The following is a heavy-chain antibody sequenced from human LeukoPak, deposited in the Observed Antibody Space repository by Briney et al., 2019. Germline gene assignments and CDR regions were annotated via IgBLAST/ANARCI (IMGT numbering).Heavy chain of an antibody. CDR2: ISSSGKA. CDR1: GGSITTTDFD. J-gene: IGHJ4*02. V-gene: IGHV4-39*01. D-gene: IGHD1-26*01. Sequence: PSETLSLTCAVSGGSITTTDFDWAWIRQPPGQGFEWIATISSSGKAYYYPSLMSRVTISVDTSKHLFSLDVTSVTAAHTGLFYCARCKGGTGFDYWGRGILVIVS. CDR3: ARCKGGTGFDY.